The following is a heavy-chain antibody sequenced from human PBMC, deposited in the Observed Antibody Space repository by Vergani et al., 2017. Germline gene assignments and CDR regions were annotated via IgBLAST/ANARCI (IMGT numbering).Heavy chain of an antibody. J-gene: IGHJ1*01. CDR2: ISYDGTQK. D-gene: IGHD1-1*01. Sequence: QVHLVESGGGVVQPGRSLRLSCVVSGLTSSYYGMHLVRQAPGKGLEWVAVISYDGTQKYYADSVKGRFTISRDNSKSTLYLQMNSLRTEDTAVYYCATKSCGTPGCQIGYFREWGQGTLVTVSS. CDR1: GLTSSYYG. CDR3: ATKSCGTPGCQIGYFRE. V-gene: IGHV3-30*03.